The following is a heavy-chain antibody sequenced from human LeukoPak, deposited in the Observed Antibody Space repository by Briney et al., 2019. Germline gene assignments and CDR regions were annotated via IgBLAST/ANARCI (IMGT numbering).Heavy chain of an antibody. V-gene: IGHV3-48*03. Sequence: PGGSLRLSCAASGFTFSSYEMNWVRQAPGKGLEWVSYISSSGSTIYCADSVKGRFTISRDNAKTSLYLQMDSLRAEDTAVYYCARGGYDYSDYWYFQHWGQGSLVTVSS. J-gene: IGHJ1*01. CDR3: ARGGYDYSDYWYFQH. D-gene: IGHD4-11*01. CDR1: GFTFSSYE. CDR2: ISSSGSTI.